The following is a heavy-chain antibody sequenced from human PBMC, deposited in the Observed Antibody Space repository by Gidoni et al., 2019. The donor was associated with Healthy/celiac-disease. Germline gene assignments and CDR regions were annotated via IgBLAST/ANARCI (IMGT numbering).Heavy chain of an antibody. CDR3: ARGSGYDFWSGYYTDYYGMDV. CDR1: GGSISSYY. J-gene: IGHJ6*02. D-gene: IGHD3-3*01. Sequence: QVQLQESGPGLVKPSETLSLTCTVSGGSISSYYWSWFRQPPGKGLEWIGYIYYSGSTNYNPSLKSRVTISVDTSKNQFSLKLSSVTAADTAVYYCARGSGYDFWSGYYTDYYGMDVWGQGTTVTVSS. V-gene: IGHV4-59*01. CDR2: IYYSGST.